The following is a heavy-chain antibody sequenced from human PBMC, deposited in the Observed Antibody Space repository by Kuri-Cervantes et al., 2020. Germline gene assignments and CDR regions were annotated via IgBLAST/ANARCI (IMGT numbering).Heavy chain of an antibody. Sequence: GESLKISCAASGFIFSSYNMNWVRQAPGKGLEWVSYISSSSSTIYYADSVKGRFTISRDNAKNSLYLQMNSLRAEDTAVYYCARFPGYSSGWYYDAFDIWGQGTMVTVSS. CDR2: ISSSSSTI. V-gene: IGHV3-48*01. J-gene: IGHJ3*02. D-gene: IGHD6-19*01. CDR1: GFIFSSYN. CDR3: ARFPGYSSGWYYDAFDI.